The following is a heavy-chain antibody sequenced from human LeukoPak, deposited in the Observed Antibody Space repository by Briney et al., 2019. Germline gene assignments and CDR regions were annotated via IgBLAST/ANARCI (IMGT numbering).Heavy chain of an antibody. CDR3: ARIFYSSNIDY. CDR1: GGSISSTSYY. CDR2: IYYSGST. Sequence: SETLSLTCTVSGGSISSTSYYWGWIRQPPGKGLECIGSIYYSGSTYYNLSLKSRVTISVDTSKNQFSLKLRSVTAADTAVYYCARIFYSSNIDYWGQGTLVTVSS. J-gene: IGHJ4*02. D-gene: IGHD6-19*01. V-gene: IGHV4-39*07.